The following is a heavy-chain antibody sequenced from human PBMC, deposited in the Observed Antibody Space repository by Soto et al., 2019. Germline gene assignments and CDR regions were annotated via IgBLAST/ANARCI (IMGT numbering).Heavy chain of an antibody. V-gene: IGHV1-18*01. J-gene: IGHJ4*02. CDR1: VYTFTSYR. D-gene: IGHD2-15*01. CDR3: ARAAPRYCSGGSCYSGRDY. Sequence: SPVKLSCKASVYTFTSYRISWLRLAPEQGLEWMGWISAYNGNTNYAQKLQGRVTMTTDTSTSTAYMELRSLRSDDTAVYYCARAAPRYCSGGSCYSGRDYWGQGTLVTVSS. CDR2: ISAYNGNT.